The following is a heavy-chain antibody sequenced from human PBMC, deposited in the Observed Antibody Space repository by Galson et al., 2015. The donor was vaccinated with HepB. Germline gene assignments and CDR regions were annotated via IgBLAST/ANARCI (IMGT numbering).Heavy chain of an antibody. CDR3: ARGVLGYCTGGVCYSLFWFDP. Sequence: SVKVSCKASGGTFSSYAISWVRQAPGQGLEWMGGIIPIFGTANYAQKFQGRVTITADESTSTAYMELSSLRSEDTAVYYCARGVLGYCTGGVCYSLFWFDPWGQGTLVTVSS. CDR1: GGTFSSYA. CDR2: IIPIFGTA. J-gene: IGHJ5*02. D-gene: IGHD2-8*02. V-gene: IGHV1-69*13.